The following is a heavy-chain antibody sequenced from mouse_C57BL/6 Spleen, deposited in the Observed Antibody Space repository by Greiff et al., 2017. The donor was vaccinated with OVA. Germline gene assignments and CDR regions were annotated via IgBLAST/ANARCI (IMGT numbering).Heavy chain of an antibody. J-gene: IGHJ4*01. CDR3: AGGHYGYAMDY. CDR1: GYTFTSYW. D-gene: IGHD1-1*02. CDR2: IYPSDSET. Sequence: QVQLQQPGAELVRPGSSVKLSCKASGYTFTSYWMHWVKQRPIQGLEWIGNIYPSDSETHYNQKFKDKATFTVDKSSSTAYMQLSSLTSEDSAVYYCAGGHYGYAMDYWGQGTSVTVSS. V-gene: IGHV1-52*01.